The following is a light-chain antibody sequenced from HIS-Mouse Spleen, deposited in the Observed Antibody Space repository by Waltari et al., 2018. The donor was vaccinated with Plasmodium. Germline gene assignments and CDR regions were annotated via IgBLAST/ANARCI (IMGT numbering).Light chain of an antibody. CDR3: YSTDSSGNHRV. Sequence: SYELTQPPSVSVSPGQTARLTCPGDELPKKYAYWYQQKSGQAPVLVIYEDSKRPSGIPERFSGSSSGTMATLTISGAQVEDEADYYCYSTDSSGNHRVFGGGTKLTVL. CDR1: ELPKKY. J-gene: IGLJ3*02. CDR2: EDS. V-gene: IGLV3-10*01.